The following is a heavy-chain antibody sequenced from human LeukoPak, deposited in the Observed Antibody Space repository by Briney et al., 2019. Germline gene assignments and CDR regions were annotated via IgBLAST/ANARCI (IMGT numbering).Heavy chain of an antibody. CDR2: IYYGGST. V-gene: IGHV4-39*07. J-gene: IGHJ5*02. D-gene: IGHD6-13*01. CDR3: ARGGSSSRGLNWFDP. CDR1: GGSISSSSYY. Sequence: SETLSLTCTVSGGSISSSSYYWGWIRQPPGKGLEWIGSIYYGGSTYYNPSLKRRVTISVATSKNQSSLTLSSVTAADTAVYYCARGGSSSRGLNWFDPWGQGTLVTVSS.